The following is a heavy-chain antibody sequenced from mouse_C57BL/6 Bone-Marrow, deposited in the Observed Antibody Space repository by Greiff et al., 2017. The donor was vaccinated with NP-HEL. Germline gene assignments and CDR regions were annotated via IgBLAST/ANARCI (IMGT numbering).Heavy chain of an antibody. J-gene: IGHJ4*01. Sequence: QVTLKESGPGILQPSQTLSLTCSFSGFSLSTFGMGVGWIRQPSGKGLEWLAHIWWDDDKYYNPALKSRLTISKDTPKNQVFLKIANVDTADTATYYCSRTPHYYGSTLYAMDYWGQGTSVTVSS. CDR1: GFSLSTFGMG. V-gene: IGHV8-8*01. CDR2: IWWDDDK. CDR3: SRTPHYYGSTLYAMDY. D-gene: IGHD1-1*01.